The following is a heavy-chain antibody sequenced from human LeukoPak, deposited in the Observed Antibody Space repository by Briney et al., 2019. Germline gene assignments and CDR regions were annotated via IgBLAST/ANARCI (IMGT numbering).Heavy chain of an antibody. J-gene: IGHJ6*02. V-gene: IGHV4-39*01. CDR2: IYYSGST. D-gene: IGHD2-15*01. CDR3: ATSPARCSGGSCYYYYYGMDV. Sequence: SETLSLTCTVSGGSIGSSSYYWGWIRQPPGKGLEWIGSIYYSGSTYYNPSLKSRVTISVDTSKNQFSLKLSSVTAADTAVYYCATSPARCSGGSCYYYYYGMDVWGQGTTVTVSS. CDR1: GGSIGSSSYY.